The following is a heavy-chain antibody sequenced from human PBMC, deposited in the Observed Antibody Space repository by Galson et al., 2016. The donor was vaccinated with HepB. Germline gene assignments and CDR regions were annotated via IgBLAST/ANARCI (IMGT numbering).Heavy chain of an antibody. D-gene: IGHD3-16*01. J-gene: IGHJ6*02. CDR2: IHHTGSP. CDR1: GGSFSGYY. Sequence: SETLSLTCAVHGGSFSGYYWNWIRQSPGKGLEWLGEIHHTGSPNYNPSLKSRISISMDMSKTQFSLNLITVTAADAAVNYCARGRFLGVWGQGTTVTVSS. CDR3: ARGRFLGV. V-gene: IGHV4-34*01.